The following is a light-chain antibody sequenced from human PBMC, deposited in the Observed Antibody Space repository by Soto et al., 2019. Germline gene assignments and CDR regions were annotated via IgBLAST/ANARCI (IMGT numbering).Light chain of an antibody. J-gene: IGKJ4*01. CDR3: QQYGGSPLT. CDR2: GAS. CDR1: QSVPTNY. Sequence: EIVLTQSPGTLSLSPGNTATLSCRASQSVPTNYLAWYQQKPGQAPSLLIYGASRRATGIPDRFSGSGSGTEFTLTIRLEPEDFAVYYCQQYGGSPLTFGGGTKVDIK. V-gene: IGKV3-20*01.